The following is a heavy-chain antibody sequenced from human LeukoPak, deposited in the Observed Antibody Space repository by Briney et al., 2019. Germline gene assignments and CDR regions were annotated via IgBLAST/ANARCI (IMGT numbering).Heavy chain of an antibody. CDR1: GFTFSSYA. Sequence: PGGSLRLSCAASGFTFSSYAMSWVRQAPGKGLEWVSAISGSGGSTYYADSVKGRFTISRDNSKNTLYLQMNSLRAEDTAVYYCAKHSSSWYQGNWFDPWGQGTLVTVSS. J-gene: IGHJ5*02. V-gene: IGHV3-23*01. CDR2: ISGSGGST. CDR3: AKHSSSWYQGNWFDP. D-gene: IGHD6-13*01.